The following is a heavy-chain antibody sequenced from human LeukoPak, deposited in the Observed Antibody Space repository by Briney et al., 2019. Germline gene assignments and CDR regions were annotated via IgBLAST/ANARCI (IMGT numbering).Heavy chain of an antibody. J-gene: IGHJ4*02. Sequence: SETLSLTCTVSGGSISSSSYYWGWIRQPPGKGLEWIGRIYTSGSTNYNPSLKSRVTISVDTSKSQFSLKLSSVTAADTAVYYCASDIAADLYWGQGTLVTVSS. V-gene: IGHV4-39*07. D-gene: IGHD6-13*01. CDR2: IYTSGST. CDR1: GGSISSSSYY. CDR3: ASDIAADLY.